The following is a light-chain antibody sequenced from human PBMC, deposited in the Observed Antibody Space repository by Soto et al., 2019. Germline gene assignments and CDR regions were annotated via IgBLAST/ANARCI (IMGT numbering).Light chain of an antibody. CDR3: QQSFSASIT. Sequence: DIQMTQSPSSLSASVGDRVTITCRASQSITTYLNWYQQKPGKAPKLLIYAASSLQSGVPSRFSGSGSGTDFTVTISNLQPEDFATYYCQQSFSASITFGPGTTVTIQ. V-gene: IGKV1-39*01. J-gene: IGKJ3*01. CDR2: AAS. CDR1: QSITTY.